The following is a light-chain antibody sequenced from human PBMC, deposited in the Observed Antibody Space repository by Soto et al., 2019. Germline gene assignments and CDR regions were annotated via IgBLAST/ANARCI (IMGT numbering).Light chain of an antibody. Sequence: DIQMTQSPSSLSASVGDRVTITCRASQSISSYLNWYQRKPGKAPRLLIYAASTLQGGVPSRFSVSGSGTDFTLTINSLEPEDFATYSCQQTYITRTFGQGTKVEVK. CDR2: AAS. CDR1: QSISSY. V-gene: IGKV1-39*01. J-gene: IGKJ1*01. CDR3: QQTYITRT.